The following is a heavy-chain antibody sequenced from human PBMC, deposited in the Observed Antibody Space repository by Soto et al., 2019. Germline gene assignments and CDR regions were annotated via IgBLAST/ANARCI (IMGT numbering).Heavy chain of an antibody. Sequence: QVQLVQSGAEVKKPRSSVKVSCKASGGTFSSFTISWVRQAPGQGLEWMGGIIPIYGTANYAQKFQGRVTITAAASTRTAYMEMSSLRSEDTAVYYCAKDRRADWESYYYYAMDVWGQGTTVTVSS. V-gene: IGHV1-69*01. CDR1: GGTFSSFT. CDR3: AKDRRADWESYYYYAMDV. D-gene: IGHD1-26*01. CDR2: IIPIYGTA. J-gene: IGHJ6*02.